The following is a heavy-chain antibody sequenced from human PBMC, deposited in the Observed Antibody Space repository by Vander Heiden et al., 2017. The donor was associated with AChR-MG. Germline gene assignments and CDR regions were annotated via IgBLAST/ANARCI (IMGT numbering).Heavy chain of an antibody. CDR1: GFPFSSYG. V-gene: IGHV3-30*02. Sequence: QVQLVESGGAVVQPGGSLGLSCAASGFPFSSYGMHWVRQAPGKGLEWVAVIPYDGSNKYYADSVKGRFTISRDNSKNTLYLQMNSLRAEDTAVYYCAKVAPPYSVYDTIDYWGQGTLVTVSS. J-gene: IGHJ4*02. CDR2: IPYDGSNK. D-gene: IGHD5-12*01. CDR3: AKVAPPYSVYDTIDY.